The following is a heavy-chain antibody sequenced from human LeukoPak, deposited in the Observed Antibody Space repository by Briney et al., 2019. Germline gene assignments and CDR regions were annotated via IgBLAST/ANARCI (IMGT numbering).Heavy chain of an antibody. CDR2: ISGSDGST. CDR1: GFTISSYG. J-gene: IGHJ4*02. V-gene: IGHV3-23*01. CDR3: AKEEYSGSLLTLDY. D-gene: IGHD1-26*01. Sequence: GGYLRLSCAASGFTISSYGMSSVRQAPGKGLEWVSAISGSDGSTYYADSVKGRFTISRDNSKNTLYLQLSSLRAEDTAVYYCAKEEYSGSLLTLDYWGQGTLVTVSS.